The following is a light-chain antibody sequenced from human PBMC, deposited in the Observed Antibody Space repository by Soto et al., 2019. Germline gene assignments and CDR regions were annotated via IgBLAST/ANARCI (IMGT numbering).Light chain of an antibody. CDR2: STN. Sequence: QSVVTQEPSFSVSPGGTVTLTCGLSSGSVSTSYYPSWYQQTPGQAPRTLIYSTNTRSSGVPDRFSGSILGNKAALTITGAQADDESDYYCVLYRGSGMVFGGGTKVTVL. CDR1: SGSVSTSYY. V-gene: IGLV8-61*01. J-gene: IGLJ2*01. CDR3: VLYRGSGMV.